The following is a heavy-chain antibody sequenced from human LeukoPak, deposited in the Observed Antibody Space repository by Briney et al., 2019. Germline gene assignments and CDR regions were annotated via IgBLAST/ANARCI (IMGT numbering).Heavy chain of an antibody. D-gene: IGHD3-22*01. CDR2: ISYDGSNK. CDR3: VKEDYYDREGMDV. CDR1: GFTLSSYG. V-gene: IGHV3-30*18. Sequence: GRSLRLSCAAPGFTLSSYGMHWVRQAPGKGLEWVAVISYDGSNKYYADSVKGRFTISRDNSKNTLYLQMNSLRAEDTAVYYCVKEDYYDREGMDVWGQGTTVTVSS. J-gene: IGHJ6*02.